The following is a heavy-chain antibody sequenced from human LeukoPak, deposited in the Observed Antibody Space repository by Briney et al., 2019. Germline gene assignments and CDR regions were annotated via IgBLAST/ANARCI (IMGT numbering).Heavy chain of an antibody. D-gene: IGHD3-10*02. Sequence: SETLSLTCAVYGGSFSGYYWSWIRQPPGKGLEWIGEINHSGSTNYNPSLKSRVTISVDTSKNKFSLKLSSVTAADTAVYYCASGSCPGSYTPWGQGTLVTVSS. CDR1: GGSFSGYY. V-gene: IGHV4-34*01. CDR2: INHSGST. CDR3: ASGSCPGSYTP. J-gene: IGHJ5*02.